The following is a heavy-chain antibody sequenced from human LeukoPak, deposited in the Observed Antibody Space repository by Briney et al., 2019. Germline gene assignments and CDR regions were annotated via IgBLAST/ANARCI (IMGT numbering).Heavy chain of an antibody. CDR2: ISGSDDNT. Sequence: GGSLRLSCAASGCTFSSYAMSWVRQAPGKGLEWVSAISGSDDNTYYADSVKGRFTISRDNSKNTLYLQMNSLRAEDTAVYYCAKDNYSGYYIDYWGQGTLVTVSS. D-gene: IGHD5-12*01. CDR1: GCTFSSYA. J-gene: IGHJ4*02. CDR3: AKDNYSGYYIDY. V-gene: IGHV3-23*01.